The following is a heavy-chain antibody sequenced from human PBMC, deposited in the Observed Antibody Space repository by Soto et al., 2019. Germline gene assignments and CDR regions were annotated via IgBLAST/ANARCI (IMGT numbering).Heavy chain of an antibody. Sequence: GGSLRLSCAASGFPFSSYGMHWVRQAPGKGLEWVAVISYDGSNKYYADSVKGRFTISRDNSKNTLYLQMNSLRAEDTAVYYCAKGTWFDPWGQGTLVTVSS. CDR3: AKGTWFDP. V-gene: IGHV3-30*18. CDR2: ISYDGSNK. CDR1: GFPFSSYG. J-gene: IGHJ5*02.